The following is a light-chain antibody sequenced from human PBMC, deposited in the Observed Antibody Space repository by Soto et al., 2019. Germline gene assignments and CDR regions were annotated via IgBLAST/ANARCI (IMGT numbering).Light chain of an antibody. CDR2: DVT. J-gene: IGLJ1*01. CDR1: SSDVGGYNC. V-gene: IGLV2-11*01. CDR3: CSHSASYTFV. Sequence: QSVLTQPRSVSGSPGQSVTISCTGTSSDVGGYNCVSWYQQHPGKAPQLIIYDVTQRPSGVPDRFSGSKSGNTASLSTSGLQAEDEADYYCCSHSASYTFVFGTRTKVTVL.